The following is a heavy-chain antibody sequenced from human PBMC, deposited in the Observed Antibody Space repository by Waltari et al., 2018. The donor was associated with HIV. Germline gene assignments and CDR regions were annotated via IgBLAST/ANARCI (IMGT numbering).Heavy chain of an antibody. Sequence: QVQLQESGPGLVKPSQTLSLTCTVSGGSISSGGYYWSWIRRHPGKGLEWIGYIYYSGSTYYNPSLKSRVTISVDTSKNQFSLKLSSVTAADTAVYYCARDAHGGHYYHSNRDNSGTYFDYWGQGTLVTVSS. CDR2: IYYSGST. D-gene: IGHD3-22*01. V-gene: IGHV4-31*03. J-gene: IGHJ4*02. CDR3: ARDAHGGHYYHSNRDNSGTYFDY. CDR1: GGSISSGGYY.